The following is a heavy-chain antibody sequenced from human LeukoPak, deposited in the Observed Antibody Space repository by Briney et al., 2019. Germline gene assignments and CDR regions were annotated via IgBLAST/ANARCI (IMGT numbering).Heavy chain of an antibody. CDR1: GYTFTSYD. CDR3: ARGRRSSGWYIDY. D-gene: IGHD6-19*01. CDR2: MNPNSGNT. Sequence: ASVKVSCKASGYTFTSYDINWVQQATGQGREWMGWMNPNSGNTGYAQKFQGRVTMTRNTSISTAYMELSSLRSEDTAVYYCARGRRSSGWYIDYWGQGTLVTVSS. V-gene: IGHV1-8*01. J-gene: IGHJ4*02.